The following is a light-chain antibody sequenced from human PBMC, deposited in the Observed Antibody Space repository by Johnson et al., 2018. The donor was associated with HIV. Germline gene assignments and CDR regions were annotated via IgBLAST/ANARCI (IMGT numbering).Light chain of an antibody. Sequence: QSVLTQPPSVSAAPGQKVTISCSGSSSNIGINYVSWYQQLPGTAPKLLIYDNTKRTSGIPDRFSGSKSGTSATLGITGLQTGDEADYYCGTWDSSLSAYVFGTGTKVTVL. CDR1: SSNIGINY. CDR3: GTWDSSLSAYV. V-gene: IGLV1-51*01. J-gene: IGLJ1*01. CDR2: DNT.